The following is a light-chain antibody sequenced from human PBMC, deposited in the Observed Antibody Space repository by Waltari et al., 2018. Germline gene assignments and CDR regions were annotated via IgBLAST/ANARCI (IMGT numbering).Light chain of an antibody. J-gene: IGKJ4*01. V-gene: IGKV1-5*01. CDR2: GAS. Sequence: DLQMTQSRSTLSASVGDRVTITCRASQSISIWLAWYQQKPGKAPKLLIYGASSLESGVPSRFSGSGSGTEFTLTISSLQPDDFATYYCQQYNSYPLTFGGGTKVEIK. CDR3: QQYNSYPLT. CDR1: QSISIW.